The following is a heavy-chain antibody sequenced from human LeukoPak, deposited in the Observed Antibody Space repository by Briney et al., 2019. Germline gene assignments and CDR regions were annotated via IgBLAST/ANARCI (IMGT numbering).Heavy chain of an antibody. V-gene: IGHV3-23*01. J-gene: IGHJ3*02. CDR2: ISGSGGST. CDR1: GFTFSSYW. Sequence: GGSLRLSCAASGFTFSSYWMSWVRQAPGKGLEWVSAISGSGGSTYYADSVKGRFTISRDNSKNTLYLQMNSLRAEDTAVYYCAKEYYYDSSGYYPNDAFDIWGQGTMVTVSS. CDR3: AKEYYYDSSGYYPNDAFDI. D-gene: IGHD3-22*01.